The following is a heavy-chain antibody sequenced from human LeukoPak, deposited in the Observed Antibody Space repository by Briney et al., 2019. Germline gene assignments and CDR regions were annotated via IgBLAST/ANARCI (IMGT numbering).Heavy chain of an antibody. CDR1: GGSISSSNYY. D-gene: IGHD2/OR15-2a*01. V-gene: IGHV4-39*01. CDR2: IYYSGDS. J-gene: IGHJ4*02. CDR3: ARHENIIMVPTAHAFDY. Sequence: SETLSLTCTVSGGSISSSNYYWGWIRQPPGKGLEWIGTIYYSGDSYYNPSLKSRASISVDTSKNRFSLNLNSVTAADTAVYFCARHENIIMVPTAHAFDYWGQGALVTVSS.